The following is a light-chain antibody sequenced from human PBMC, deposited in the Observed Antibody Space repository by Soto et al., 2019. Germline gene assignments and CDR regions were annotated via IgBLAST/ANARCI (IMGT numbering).Light chain of an antibody. Sequence: QSVLTQPPSVSGAPGQRVTISYTGSSSNIGAGYDVHWYQQLPGTAPKLLIYGNSNRPSGVPDRFSGSKSGTSASLAITGLQAEDEADYYCQSYGSSLSGYVFGTGTKVTVL. CDR2: GNS. CDR3: QSYGSSLSGYV. V-gene: IGLV1-40*01. J-gene: IGLJ1*01. CDR1: SSNIGAGYD.